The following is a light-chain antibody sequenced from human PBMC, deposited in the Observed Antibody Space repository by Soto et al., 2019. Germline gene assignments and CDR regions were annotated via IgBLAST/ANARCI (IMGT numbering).Light chain of an antibody. J-gene: IGLJ1*01. CDR3: AAWDDSLNGHV. CDR1: SSNIGNNT. CDR2: SNN. V-gene: IGLV1-44*01. Sequence: QSVLTQPPSASGTPGQRVTISCSGSSSNIGNNTVNWYQQLPGTAPKLLIYSNNQRPSGVPDRFSGSKSGTSASLAISGLQSEDEADYYCAAWDDSLNGHVFGTGTKLTVL.